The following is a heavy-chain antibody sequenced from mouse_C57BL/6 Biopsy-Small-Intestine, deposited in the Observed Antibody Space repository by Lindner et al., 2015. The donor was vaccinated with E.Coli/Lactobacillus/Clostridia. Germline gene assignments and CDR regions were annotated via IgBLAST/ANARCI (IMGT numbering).Heavy chain of an antibody. D-gene: IGHD4-1*01. CDR2: ISSGSSTI. Sequence: VQLQESGGGLVKPGGSLKISCAASGFTFSDYGMHWVRQAPEKGLEWVAYISSGSSTIYYADTVKGRFTISRDNAKNTLFLQMTSLRSEDTAMYYCARGDWAYFDYWGQGTTLTVSS. J-gene: IGHJ2*01. CDR3: ARGDWAYFDY. CDR1: GFTFSDYG. V-gene: IGHV5-17*01.